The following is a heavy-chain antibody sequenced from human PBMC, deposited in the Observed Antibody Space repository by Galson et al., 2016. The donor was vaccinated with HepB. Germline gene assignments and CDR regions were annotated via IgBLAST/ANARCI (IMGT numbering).Heavy chain of an antibody. V-gene: IGHV3-23*01. CDR3: AKGRRSGCSSTSCYPFDY. J-gene: IGHJ4*02. D-gene: IGHD2-2*01. Sequence: SLRLSCAAPGFTVNTDYISIVRQAPGKGLEWLSAISGSGSSTYYADSVKGRFTISRDKSSNTLYLQMNTLIAEDTAVYYCAKGRRSGCSSTSCYPFDYWGQGTLVTVSS. CDR1: GFTVNTDY. CDR2: ISGSGSST.